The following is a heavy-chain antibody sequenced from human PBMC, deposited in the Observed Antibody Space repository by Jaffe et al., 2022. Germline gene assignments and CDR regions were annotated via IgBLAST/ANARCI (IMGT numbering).Heavy chain of an antibody. CDR1: GFTFDDYA. V-gene: IGHV3-9*01. CDR3: AKDRKIAAAGGFDY. D-gene: IGHD6-13*01. Sequence: EVQLVESGGGLVQPGRSLRLSCAASGFTFDDYAMHWVRQAPGKGLEWVSGISWNSGSIGYADSVKGRFTISRDNAKNSLYLQMNSLRAEDTALYYCAKDRKIAAAGGFDYWGQGTLVTVSS. J-gene: IGHJ4*02. CDR2: ISWNSGSI.